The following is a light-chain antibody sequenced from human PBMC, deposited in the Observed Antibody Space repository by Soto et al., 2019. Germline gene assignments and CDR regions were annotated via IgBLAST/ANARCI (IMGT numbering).Light chain of an antibody. V-gene: IGLV2-8*01. Sequence: QSVLTRPPSASGSPGQSITISCTGTSSDVGGYNYVSWYQQHPGKAPKLMIYEVSKRPSGVPDRFSGSKSGNTASLTVSGLQAEDEADYYCSSYAGSNNLVVFGGGTQLTVL. CDR3: SSYAGSNNLVV. CDR2: EVS. CDR1: SSDVGGYNY. J-gene: IGLJ2*01.